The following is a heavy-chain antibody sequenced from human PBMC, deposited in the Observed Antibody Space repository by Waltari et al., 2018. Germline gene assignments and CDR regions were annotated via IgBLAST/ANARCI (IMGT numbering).Heavy chain of an antibody. CDR3: ARLLYSSSSPTPGLGGWFDP. Sequence: QVQLQESGPGLVKPSETLSLTCTVSGGSISSYYWSWIRQPPGKGLAWIGYIYYSGSTNYHPSRKVRVSISVDTSKNQFALRLSSVAAADTAVDSGARLLYSSSSPTPGLGGWFDPWGQGTLVTVSS. CDR1: GGSISSYY. J-gene: IGHJ5*02. D-gene: IGHD6-13*01. V-gene: IGHV4-59*01. CDR2: IYYSGST.